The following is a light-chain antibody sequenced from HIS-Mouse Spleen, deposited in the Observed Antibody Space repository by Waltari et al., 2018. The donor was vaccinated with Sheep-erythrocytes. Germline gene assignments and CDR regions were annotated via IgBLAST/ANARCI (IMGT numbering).Light chain of an antibody. CDR2: AAS. CDR1: QGIRND. CDR3: LQDYNYPYT. J-gene: IGKJ2*01. V-gene: IGKV1-6*01. Sequence: AIQMTQSPSSLSAALGERVAITCRASQGIRNDLGWYQQKPGKAPKLLIYAASSLQSGVPSRFSGSGSGTDFTLTISSLQPEDFATYYCLQDYNYPYTFGQGTKLEIK.